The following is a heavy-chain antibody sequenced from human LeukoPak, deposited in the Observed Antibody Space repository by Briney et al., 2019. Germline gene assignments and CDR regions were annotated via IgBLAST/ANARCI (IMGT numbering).Heavy chain of an antibody. CDR1: GDSISPYY. CDR3: ARVNYYGSHWFGP. CDR2: IYNSGST. D-gene: IGHD3-10*01. Sequence: PSETLSLTCTVSGDSISPYYWSWIRQPPGKGLEWIGNIYNSGSTNYNPSLKSRVTISVDTSENHFSLKMNSVTAADTAVYYCARVNYYGSHWFGPWGQGTLVTVSS. J-gene: IGHJ5*02. V-gene: IGHV4-59*01.